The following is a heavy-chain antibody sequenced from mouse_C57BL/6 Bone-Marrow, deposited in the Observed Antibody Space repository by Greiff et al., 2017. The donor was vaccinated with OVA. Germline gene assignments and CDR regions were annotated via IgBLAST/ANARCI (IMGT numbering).Heavy chain of an antibody. CDR2: IYPSDSDT. J-gene: IGHJ3*01. D-gene: IGHD1-1*01. CDR1: GYTFTRYW. CDR3: ARSTTVVGRAWFAY. Sequence: VQLQPPGAELVRPGSSVKLSCKASGYTFTRYWMDWVQPRPGPGLAWIGNIYPSDSDTHSNQKFKDQAPLTVDKSSSTAYMPRSSLTAEDSAVYYWARSTTVVGRAWFAYGGQGTRGTGSA. V-gene: IGHV1-61*01.